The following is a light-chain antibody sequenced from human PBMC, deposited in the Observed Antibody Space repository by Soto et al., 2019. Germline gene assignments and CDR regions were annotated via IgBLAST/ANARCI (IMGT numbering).Light chain of an antibody. V-gene: IGLV1-44*01. CDR1: SSNIGSNT. CDR2: SSD. CDR3: AAWDDSLNGVV. Sequence: QAVVSQPPSASGTPGQRVTMSCSGSSSNIGSNTVNWYQQLPGTAPKLFIYSSDHRPSGVPDRFSGSKSGTSASLAISGLQSEDEGDYYCAAWDDSLNGVVFGGGTQLTVL. J-gene: IGLJ3*02.